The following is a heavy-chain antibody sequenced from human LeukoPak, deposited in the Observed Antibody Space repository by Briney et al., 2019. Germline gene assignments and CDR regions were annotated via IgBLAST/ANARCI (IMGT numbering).Heavy chain of an antibody. Sequence: GGSLRLSCEASGFSFSHEVMTWVRQAPGKGLEWVSYISANGDVTYYADSVKGRFTISRDNSNNTLYLQMNSLRAEDAAVYFCAKPPGLVGVGDYWGQGTLVTVSS. D-gene: IGHD3-22*01. CDR1: GFSFSHEV. J-gene: IGHJ4*02. V-gene: IGHV3-23*01. CDR2: ISANGDVT. CDR3: AKPPGLVGVGDY.